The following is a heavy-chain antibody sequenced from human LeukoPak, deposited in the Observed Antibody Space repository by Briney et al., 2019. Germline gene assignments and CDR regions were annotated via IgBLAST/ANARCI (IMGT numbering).Heavy chain of an antibody. Sequence: GGSLRLSCAASGFTFSSYSMNWVCQAPGKGLEWVSAISGSGDSTYYADSVKGRFTISRDNSKNTLDLQMNSLRAEDTAVYYCAKRVTGTGAFDYWGQGTLVTVSS. J-gene: IGHJ4*02. CDR1: GFTFSSYS. D-gene: IGHD6-19*01. CDR3: AKRVTGTGAFDY. V-gene: IGHV3-23*01. CDR2: ISGSGDST.